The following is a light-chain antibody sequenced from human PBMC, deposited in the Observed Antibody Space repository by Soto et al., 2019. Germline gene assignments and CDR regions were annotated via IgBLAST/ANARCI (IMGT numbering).Light chain of an antibody. J-gene: IGKJ1*01. CDR3: QQHNNWPPWT. CDR1: QSVSSN. CDR2: GAS. V-gene: IGKV3-15*01. Sequence: EIVMTQSPATLSVSPGERATLSCRASQSVSSNLAWYQQKPGQAPRLLMYGASTRATGIPDRFSGSGSGTEFTLTISSLQSEGFAVYYCQQHNNWPPWTFGQGTKVEIK.